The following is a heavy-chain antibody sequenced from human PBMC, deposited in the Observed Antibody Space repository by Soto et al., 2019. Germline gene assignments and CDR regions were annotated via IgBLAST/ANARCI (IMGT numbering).Heavy chain of an antibody. CDR1: GFTFSSYW. CDR3: ARSITGCSYADS. J-gene: IGHJ4*02. D-gene: IGHD2-2*01. CDR2: INSDGSST. Sequence: EVQLVESGGGLVQPGGSLRLSCAASGFTFSSYWMHWVRQAPGKGLVWVSRINSDGSSTVYVDSVKGRFTSSRDNAKNTLYRQMNSLRAENTAVYYCARSITGCSYADSWGQGTLVTVSS. V-gene: IGHV3-74*01.